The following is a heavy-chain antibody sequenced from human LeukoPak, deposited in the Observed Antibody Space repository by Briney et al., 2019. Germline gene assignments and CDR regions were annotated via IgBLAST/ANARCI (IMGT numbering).Heavy chain of an antibody. J-gene: IGHJ4*02. D-gene: IGHD6-13*01. V-gene: IGHV3-11*04. Sequence: GGSLRLSCAASGFTFSDYNMRWIRQAPGKGLEWVSSISRSGSTKYYADSVKGRFTISRDNAKNSLYLQMNSLRAEDTAVYYCASQQLRGLRWGQGTLVTVSS. CDR2: ISRSGSTK. CDR3: ASQQLRGLR. CDR1: GFTFSDYN.